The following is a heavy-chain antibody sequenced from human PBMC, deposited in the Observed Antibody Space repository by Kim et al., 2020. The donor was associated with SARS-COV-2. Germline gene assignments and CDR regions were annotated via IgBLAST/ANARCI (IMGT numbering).Heavy chain of an antibody. CDR2: IYYSGST. Sequence: SETLSLTCTVSGGSISSYYWSWIRQPPGKGLEWIGYIYYSGSTNYNPSLKSRVTISVDTSKNQFSLKLSSVTAADTAVYYCARAPFLRVVIIPVVAPFDIWGQGTMVTVSS. D-gene: IGHD3-3*01. CDR3: ARAPFLRVVIIPVVAPFDI. CDR1: GGSISSYY. J-gene: IGHJ3*02. V-gene: IGHV4-59*01.